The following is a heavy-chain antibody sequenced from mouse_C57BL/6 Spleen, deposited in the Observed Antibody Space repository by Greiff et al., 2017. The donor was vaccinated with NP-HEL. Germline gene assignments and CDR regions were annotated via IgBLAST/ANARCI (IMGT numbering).Heavy chain of an antibody. V-gene: IGHV1-64*01. CDR2: IHPNSGST. CDR1: GYTFTSYW. J-gene: IGHJ3*01. CDR3: ARPPITTVVETFAY. D-gene: IGHD1-1*01. Sequence: VQLQQPGAELVKPGASVKLSCKASGYTFTSYWMHWVKQRPGQGLEWIGMIHPNSGSTNYNEKFKSKATLTVDKSSSTAYMQLSNLTSEDSAVYYCARPPITTVVETFAYWGQGTLVTVSA.